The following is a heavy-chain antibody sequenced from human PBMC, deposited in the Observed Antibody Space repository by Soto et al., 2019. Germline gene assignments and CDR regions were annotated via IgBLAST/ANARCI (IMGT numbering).Heavy chain of an antibody. CDR1: GGSISSSSYY. J-gene: IGHJ3*02. Sequence: QLQLQESGPGLVKPSETLSLTCTVSGGSISSSSYYWGWIRQPPGKGLEWIGGIYYSGSTYYNPSLKSRVTISVDTSKNQFSLKLSSVTAADTAVYYCARRSDYYDSSGYYYVFAFDIWGQGTMVTVSS. V-gene: IGHV4-39*01. CDR3: ARRSDYYDSSGYYYVFAFDI. D-gene: IGHD3-22*01. CDR2: IYYSGST.